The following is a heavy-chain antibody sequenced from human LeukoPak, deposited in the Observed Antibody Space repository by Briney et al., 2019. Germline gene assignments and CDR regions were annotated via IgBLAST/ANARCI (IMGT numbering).Heavy chain of an antibody. CDR2: ISAYNGNT. J-gene: IGHJ4*02. D-gene: IGHD5-24*01. V-gene: IGHV1-18*01. Sequence: ASVKVSCKASGYTFTSYGISWVRQAPGQGLEWMGWISAYNGNTNYAQKLQGRVTMTTDTSTSTAHMELRSLRSDDTAVYYCARDDRVGDGYNSRSFGFDYWGQGTLVTVSS. CDR1: GYTFTSYG. CDR3: ARDDRVGDGYNSRSFGFDY.